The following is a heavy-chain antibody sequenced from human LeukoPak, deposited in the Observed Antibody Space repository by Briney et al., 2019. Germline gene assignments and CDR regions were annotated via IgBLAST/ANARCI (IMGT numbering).Heavy chain of an antibody. V-gene: IGHV3-74*01. D-gene: IGHD3-3*01. CDR2: INSDGSGT. CDR1: GFTFSSYW. Sequence: GGSLRLSCAASGFTFSSYWMHWVRQAPGKGLVWVSRINSDGSGTSYADSVKGRFTISRDNAKNTLYLQMNSLRAEDTAVYYCARGLGYYDFWSGYHYYYYYGMDVWGQGTTVTVSS. J-gene: IGHJ6*02. CDR3: ARGLGYYDFWSGYHYYYYYGMDV.